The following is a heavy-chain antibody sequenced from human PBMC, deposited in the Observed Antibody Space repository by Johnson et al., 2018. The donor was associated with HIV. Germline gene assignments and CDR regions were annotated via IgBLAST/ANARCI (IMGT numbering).Heavy chain of an antibody. V-gene: IGHV3-30*18. D-gene: IGHD4-23*01. J-gene: IGHJ3*02. CDR2: ISYDGSNK. CDR1: GFTFSSYG. Sequence: QVQLVESGGGVVQTGRSLRLSCVASGFTFSSYGIHWVRQAPGKGLEWVAIISYDGSNKYYADSVKGRFTISRDNSKNTLYLQMNSLGAEDTAVYYCAKVGATVITPRGEAFDIWGQGTMVTVSS. CDR3: AKVGATVITPRGEAFDI.